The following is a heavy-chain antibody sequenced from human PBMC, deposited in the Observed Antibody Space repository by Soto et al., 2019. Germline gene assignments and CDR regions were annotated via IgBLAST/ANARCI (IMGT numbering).Heavy chain of an antibody. D-gene: IGHD3-10*01. CDR2: ISAYNGNT. J-gene: IGHJ6*02. Sequence: ASVKVSCKASGYTFTSYGISWVRQAPGQGLEWMGWISAYNGNTNYAQKLQGRVTMTTDTSTSTAYMELRSLRSDDTAVYYCASHITMVRGVIYYYYGMDVWGQGTTVTVSS. CDR3: ASHITMVRGVIYYYYGMDV. CDR1: GYTFTSYG. V-gene: IGHV1-18*01.